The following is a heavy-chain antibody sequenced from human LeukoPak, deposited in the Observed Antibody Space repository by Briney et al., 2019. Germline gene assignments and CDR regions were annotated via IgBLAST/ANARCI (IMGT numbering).Heavy chain of an antibody. CDR3: ARLRAYYDILTGYTFDY. Sequence: GASVKVSCKASGGTFSSYAISWVRQAPGQGLEWMGGIIPIFGTANYAQKFQGRVTITADESTSTAYMELSSLRSEDTAVYYCARLRAYYDILTGYTFDYWGQGTLVTVSS. D-gene: IGHD3-9*01. CDR1: GGTFSSYA. V-gene: IGHV1-69*13. CDR2: IIPIFGTA. J-gene: IGHJ4*02.